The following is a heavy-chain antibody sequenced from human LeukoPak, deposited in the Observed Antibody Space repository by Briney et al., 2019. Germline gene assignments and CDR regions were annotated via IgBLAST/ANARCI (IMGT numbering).Heavy chain of an antibody. D-gene: IGHD2-2*01. J-gene: IGHJ5*02. CDR2: ISSSSSTI. Sequence: GGFLRLSCAASGFTFSSYSMNWVRQAPGRGLEWVSYISSSSSTIYYADSVKGRFTISRDNAKNSLYLQMNSLRAEDTAVYYCAPEGYCSSTSCYAPPWGQGTLVTVSS. CDR3: APEGYCSSTSCYAPP. CDR1: GFTFSSYS. V-gene: IGHV3-48*01.